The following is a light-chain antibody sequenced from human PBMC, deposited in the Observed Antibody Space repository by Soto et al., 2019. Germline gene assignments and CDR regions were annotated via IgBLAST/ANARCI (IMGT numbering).Light chain of an antibody. CDR3: SSYTSSSTLPYV. Sequence: QSALTQPASVSGSPGQSITISCTGTSRDVGGYNYVSWYQQHPGKAPKLMIYEVSNRPSGVSNRFSGSKSGNTASLTISGLQAEDEADYYCSSYTSSSTLPYVFGNGTKVTVL. J-gene: IGLJ1*01. CDR1: SRDVGGYNY. V-gene: IGLV2-14*01. CDR2: EVS.